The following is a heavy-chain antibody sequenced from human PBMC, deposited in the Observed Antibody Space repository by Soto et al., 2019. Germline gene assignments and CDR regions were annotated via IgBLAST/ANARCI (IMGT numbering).Heavy chain of an antibody. CDR1: GGSIGSGLYY. Sequence: SETLSLTCTVSGGSIGSGLYYWTCIRQHPGKGLEWIGYIYYSGSTYCNPSLKSRLNISIDTSQNQFSLKVTSVTAADTAVYYCARIWSYGMDVWGQGTTVTVSS. D-gene: IGHD3-16*01. J-gene: IGHJ6*02. CDR2: IYYSGST. V-gene: IGHV4-31*03. CDR3: ARIWSYGMDV.